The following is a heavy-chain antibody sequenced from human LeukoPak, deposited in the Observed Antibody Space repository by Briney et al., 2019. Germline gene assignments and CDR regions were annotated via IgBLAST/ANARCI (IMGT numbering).Heavy chain of an antibody. D-gene: IGHD1-14*01. CDR2: ISISGGST. J-gene: IGHJ4*02. CDR3: ARVEFFFSVSSLFPDY. Sequence: GGSLRLSCVASGFTFSTYAMSWVRQAPGKGLEWVSGISISGGSTYYADSVKGRFTISRDNSKNTLYLQMNSLRAEDTAVYYCARVEFFFSVSSLFPDYWGQGTLVTVSS. CDR1: GFTFSTYA. V-gene: IGHV3-23*01.